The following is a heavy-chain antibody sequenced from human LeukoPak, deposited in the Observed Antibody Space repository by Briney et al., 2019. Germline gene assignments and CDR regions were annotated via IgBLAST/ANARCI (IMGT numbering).Heavy chain of an antibody. J-gene: IGHJ4*02. CDR1: GYSFTTYW. D-gene: IGHD3-10*01. V-gene: IGHV5-51*01. CDR2: IYPGDSDS. CDR3: ARGPSSSYYGSGSLDY. Sequence: GESLKISCTGSGYSFTTYWIVWVRQMPGKGLEWVGIIYPGDSDSRYSPSLQGQVTISADKSSTYLQWSSLKASDTAIYYCARGPSSSYYGSGSLDYWGQGTLVTVSS.